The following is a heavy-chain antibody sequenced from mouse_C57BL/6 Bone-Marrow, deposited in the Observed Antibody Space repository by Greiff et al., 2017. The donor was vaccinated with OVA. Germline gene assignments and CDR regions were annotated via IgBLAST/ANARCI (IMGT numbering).Heavy chain of an antibody. J-gene: IGHJ4*01. CDR2: IRSKSNNYAT. D-gene: IGHD2-3*01. CDR3: VRWSYDGYRDYYAMDY. V-gene: IGHV10-1*01. Sequence: EVQLVESGGGLVQPKGSLKLSCAASGFSFNTYAMNWVRQAPGKGLEWVARIRSKSNNYATYYADSVKDRFTISRDDSESMLYLQMNNLKTEDTAMYYCVRWSYDGYRDYYAMDYWGQGTSVTVSS. CDR1: GFSFNTYA.